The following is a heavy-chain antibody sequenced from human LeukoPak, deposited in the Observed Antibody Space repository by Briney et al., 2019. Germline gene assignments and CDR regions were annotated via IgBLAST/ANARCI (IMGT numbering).Heavy chain of an antibody. J-gene: IGHJ6*02. V-gene: IGHV1-2*02. CDR3: ARVGPIDYYYYHPMDV. CDR1: GYTFTGYY. D-gene: IGHD2-15*01. CDR2: LNPDGGGA. Sequence: ASVKVSCKTSGYTFTGYYIHWVRQAPGQGLEWMGWLNPDGGGAYYAQNFQGRVTMTRDTSINTAYLELSSLTSDDTAVYYCARVGPIDYYYYHPMDVWGQGTTVTVSS.